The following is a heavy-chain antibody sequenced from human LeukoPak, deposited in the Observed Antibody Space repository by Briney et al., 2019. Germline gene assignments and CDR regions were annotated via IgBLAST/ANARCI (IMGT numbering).Heavy chain of an antibody. CDR2: ISSSSSYI. D-gene: IGHD2-2*01. CDR3: ARAGVVVVPAIDY. J-gene: IGHJ4*02. Sequence: GGSLRLSCAASGFTFSSYSMNWVRQAPGKGLEWVSSISSSSSYIYYADSVKGRFTISGDNAKNSLYLQMNSLRAEDTAVYYCARAGVVVVPAIDYWGQGTLVTVSS. V-gene: IGHV3-21*01. CDR1: GFTFSSYS.